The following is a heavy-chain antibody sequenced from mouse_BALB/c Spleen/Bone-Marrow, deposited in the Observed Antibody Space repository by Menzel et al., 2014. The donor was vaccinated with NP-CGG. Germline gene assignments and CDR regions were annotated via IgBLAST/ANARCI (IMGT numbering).Heavy chain of an antibody. CDR1: GFDFSRYW. V-gene: IGHV4-1*02. J-gene: IGHJ1*01. CDR2: INPDSNTI. Sequence: EVMLVESGGGLVQPGGSLKLSCAALGFDFSRYWMSWVRQAPGKGLEWIGEINPDSNTINYTPSLKDKFIISRDNAKNTLYLQMSKVRSEDTALYYCARRGLGRWYFDVWGAGTTVTVSS. CDR3: ARRGLGRWYFDV. D-gene: IGHD4-1*01.